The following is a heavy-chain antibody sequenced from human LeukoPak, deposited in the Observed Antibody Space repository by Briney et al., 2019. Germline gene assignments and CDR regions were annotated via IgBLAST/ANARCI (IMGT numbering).Heavy chain of an antibody. Sequence: GGSLRLSCAASGFTFSSYGMHWVRKAPGKGLEWVAVIWYDGSNKYYADSVKGRFTISRDNSKNTLYLQMNSLRAEDTAVYYCARDTYCSSTSCYSLFDYWGQGTLVTVSS. CDR3: ARDTYCSSTSCYSLFDY. J-gene: IGHJ4*02. D-gene: IGHD2-2*01. CDR2: IWYDGSNK. V-gene: IGHV3-33*01. CDR1: GFTFSSYG.